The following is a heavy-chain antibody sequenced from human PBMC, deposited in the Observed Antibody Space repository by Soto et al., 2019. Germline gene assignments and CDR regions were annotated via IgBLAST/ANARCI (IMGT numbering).Heavy chain of an antibody. CDR1: GFTFSSYA. Sequence: EVQLLESGGGLVQPGGSLRLSCAASGFTFSSYAMSWVRQAPGKGLEWVSAISGSGGSTYYADSVKGRFTISRDNSKNTLYLQMNILRAEDTAVYYCAILDSSSWPRSDYWGQGTQVTVSS. V-gene: IGHV3-23*01. CDR2: ISGSGGST. D-gene: IGHD6-13*01. J-gene: IGHJ4*02. CDR3: AILDSSSWPRSDY.